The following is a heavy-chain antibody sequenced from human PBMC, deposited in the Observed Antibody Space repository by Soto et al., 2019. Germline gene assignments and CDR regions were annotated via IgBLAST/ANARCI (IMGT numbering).Heavy chain of an antibody. J-gene: IGHJ4*02. CDR3: AKDYYSVSNGSHFDS. D-gene: IGHD3-22*01. Sequence: EVQLVESGGGLVQPGRSLRLSCAASGFRFDGYAMHWVRQAPGKGLEWVAGISWNSGLIGYADSVKGRFTISRDNAENSLFLQMNSLRAEDTAFYYCAKDYYSVSNGSHFDSWGQGTLVTVSS. V-gene: IGHV3-9*01. CDR2: ISWNSGLI. CDR1: GFRFDGYA.